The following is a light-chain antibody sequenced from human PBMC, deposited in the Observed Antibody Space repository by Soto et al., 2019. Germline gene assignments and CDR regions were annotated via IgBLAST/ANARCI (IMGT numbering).Light chain of an antibody. CDR1: QSVSSN. V-gene: IGKV3-15*01. CDR2: GAS. CDR3: QQYNNWPPSWT. Sequence: EIVMTQSPATLSVSPGERATLSCRASQSVSSNLAWHQQKPGQAPRLLIYGASTRATGIPARFSGSGSGTEFTLSISSLQSEDFALYYCQQYNNWPPSWTFGQGTKVEIK. J-gene: IGKJ1*01.